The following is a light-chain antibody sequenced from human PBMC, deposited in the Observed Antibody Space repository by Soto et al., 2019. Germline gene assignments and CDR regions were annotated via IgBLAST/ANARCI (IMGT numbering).Light chain of an antibody. CDR3: QQRSNWPFT. CDR1: QSVTSY. V-gene: IGKV3-11*01. J-gene: IGKJ3*01. Sequence: EIVLTQSPATLSLSPGERATLSCRSSQSVTSYLAWYQQKPGQAPRLLIYGASNRATGIPARFSAFGSRTAFTLTISSLEPEDFAVDYCQQRSNWPFTVGPGTKVDLK. CDR2: GAS.